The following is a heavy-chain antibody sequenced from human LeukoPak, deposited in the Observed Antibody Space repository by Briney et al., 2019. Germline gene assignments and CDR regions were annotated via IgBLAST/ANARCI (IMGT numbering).Heavy chain of an antibody. J-gene: IGHJ4*02. CDR2: ISGSGGST. V-gene: IGHV3-23*01. Sequence: GGSLRPSCPASGSTFSSYAISWVRQPPGKGLEWLSAISGSGGSTYYADSVKGRFTISRDQSKNTVYLQMNSLRAEDTAVYYCAREWQRSSWFEYWGQGTLVTVSS. CDR1: GSTFSSYA. D-gene: IGHD5-12*01. CDR3: AREWQRSSWFEY.